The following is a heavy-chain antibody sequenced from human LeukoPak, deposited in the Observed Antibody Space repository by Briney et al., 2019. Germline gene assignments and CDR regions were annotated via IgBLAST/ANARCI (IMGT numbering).Heavy chain of an antibody. CDR3: AKDSHPIHTIFGY. Sequence: GGSLRLSCAASGFTFSSFGMHWVRQAPGKGLEWVSAISGSGGSTYYADSVKGRFTISRDNSKNTLYLQMNSLRAEDTAVYYCAKDSHPIHTIFGYWGQGTLVTVSS. CDR2: ISGSGGST. CDR1: GFTFSSFG. J-gene: IGHJ4*02. V-gene: IGHV3-23*01. D-gene: IGHD3-3*01.